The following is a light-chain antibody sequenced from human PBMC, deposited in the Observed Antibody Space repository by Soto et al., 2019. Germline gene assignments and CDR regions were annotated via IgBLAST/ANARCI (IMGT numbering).Light chain of an antibody. CDR3: QQRTNRPPLT. CDR2: GAS. CDR1: QSVSSN. V-gene: IGKV3-15*01. Sequence: EIVMTQSPATLSVSPGERATLSCRASQSVSSNLAWYQQKPGQAPRLLIYGASTRATGIPARFSGSGSGTDFTLTINRLEPDDSAIYYCQQRTNRPPLTFGGGTKVDIK. J-gene: IGKJ4*01.